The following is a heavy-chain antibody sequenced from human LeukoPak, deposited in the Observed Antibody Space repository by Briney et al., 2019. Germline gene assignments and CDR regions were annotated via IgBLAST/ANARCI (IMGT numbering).Heavy chain of an antibody. J-gene: IGHJ3*02. V-gene: IGHV4-34*01. CDR1: GGSIRSYY. D-gene: IGHD1-26*01. Sequence: PSETLSLTCTVSGGSIRSYYWSWIRQPPGKGLEWIGEINHSGSTNYIPSLKSRVTISVDKSKNQFSLKLSSVTAADTAVYYCASRSGSYYPDAFDIWGQGAMVTVSS. CDR3: ASRSGSYYPDAFDI. CDR2: INHSGST.